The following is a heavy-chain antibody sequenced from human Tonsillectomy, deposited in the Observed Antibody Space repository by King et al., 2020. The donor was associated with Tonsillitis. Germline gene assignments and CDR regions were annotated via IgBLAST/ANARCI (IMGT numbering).Heavy chain of an antibody. CDR1: GFTFSNAW. CDR2: IKSKTDGGTT. J-gene: IGHJ4*02. V-gene: IGHV3-15*01. Sequence: VQLVESGGGLVKPGGSLRLSCAASGFTFSNAWMSWVRQAPGKGLEWVGRIKSKTDGGTTDYAAPVKGRFTISRDDSKNTLYLQMNSLKTEDTAVYYCTTDHIPGIAVAQYYFDYWGQGTLVTVSS. D-gene: IGHD6-19*01. CDR3: TTDHIPGIAVAQYYFDY.